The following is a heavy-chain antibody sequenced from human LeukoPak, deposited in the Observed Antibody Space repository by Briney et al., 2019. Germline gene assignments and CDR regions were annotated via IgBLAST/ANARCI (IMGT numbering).Heavy chain of an antibody. CDR1: GFTFDDYS. J-gene: IGHJ4*02. D-gene: IGHD6-6*01. Sequence: GRSLRLSCVASGFTFDDYSMHWVRQAPGEGLEWVSHIRWNGGIIGYADSVKGRFTISRDNAKNSLYLQMNSLRAEDMALYYCAKEGRYSNSFDYWGQGTLVTVSS. CDR3: AKEGRYSNSFDY. CDR2: IRWNGGII. V-gene: IGHV3-9*03.